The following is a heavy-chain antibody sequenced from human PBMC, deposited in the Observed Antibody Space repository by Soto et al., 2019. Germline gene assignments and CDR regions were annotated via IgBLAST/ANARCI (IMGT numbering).Heavy chain of an antibody. CDR2: IYYSGST. Sequence: PSETLSLTCSVSGGSISSYYWTWIRQPPGKRLEWIGYIYYSGSTNYNPSLKSRVTISVDTSKNQFSLKLNSVTAADTAVYYCARLGILTGYPRWFDPWGQGTLVTVSS. CDR3: ARLGILTGYPRWFDP. CDR1: GGSISSYY. D-gene: IGHD3-9*01. J-gene: IGHJ5*02. V-gene: IGHV4-59*08.